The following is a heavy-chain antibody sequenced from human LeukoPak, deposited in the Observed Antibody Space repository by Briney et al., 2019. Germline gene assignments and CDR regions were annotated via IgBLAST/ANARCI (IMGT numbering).Heavy chain of an antibody. CDR1: GYTFSSYG. Sequence: GASVKVSCKASGYTFSSYGISWVRQAPGQRLEWMGWISAYNGNTNYRQKLRGRVTMTTDTSTSTAYMDLRSLRSDDTTIYYCARDSPDGSGTYYNDSPDYWGQGTLVTVSS. D-gene: IGHD3-10*01. J-gene: IGHJ4*02. CDR2: ISAYNGNT. CDR3: ARDSPDGSGTYYNDSPDY. V-gene: IGHV1-18*01.